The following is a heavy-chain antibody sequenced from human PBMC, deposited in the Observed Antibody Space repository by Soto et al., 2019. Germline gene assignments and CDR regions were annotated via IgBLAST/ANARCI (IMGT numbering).Heavy chain of an antibody. CDR2: INAGNGNT. J-gene: IGHJ5*02. Sequence: ASVKVSCKGSGYTFTSYAMHWVRQAPGQRLEWMGWINAGNGNTKYSQKFQGRVTITRDTSASTAYMELSSLRSEDTAVYYCAREARQLWALPNWFDPWGQGTLVTVSS. CDR1: GYTFTSYA. D-gene: IGHD5-18*01. CDR3: AREARQLWALPNWFDP. V-gene: IGHV1-3*01.